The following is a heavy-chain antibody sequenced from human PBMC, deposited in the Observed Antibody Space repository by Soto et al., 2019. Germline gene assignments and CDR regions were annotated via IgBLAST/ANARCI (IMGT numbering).Heavy chain of an antibody. Sequence: GESLKISCTTSGFTFGAYALSWFRQAPGKGLEWVGFSRSKGYGGTTEFAASVRGRFTISRDDSNSIAYLQMNSLKTEDTAVYYCTRGMYTAYETAPLFFDFWGQGTLVTVSS. J-gene: IGHJ4*02. V-gene: IGHV3-49*03. CDR1: GFTFGAYA. CDR2: SRSKGYGGTT. D-gene: IGHD5-12*01. CDR3: TRGMYTAYETAPLFFDF.